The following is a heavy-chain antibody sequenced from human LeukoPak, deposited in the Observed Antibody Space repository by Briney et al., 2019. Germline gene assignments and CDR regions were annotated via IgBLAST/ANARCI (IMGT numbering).Heavy chain of an antibody. Sequence: ASGKVSCKASGYTFTSYYMHWVRQAPGQGLEWMGIINPSGGSTSYAQKFQGRVTMTRDTSTSTVYMELSSLRSEHTAVYYCARSLRVPTAGYYGMDVWGQGTTVTVSS. D-gene: IGHD2-8*01. CDR2: INPSGGST. V-gene: IGHV1-46*01. CDR1: GYTFTSYY. CDR3: ARSLRVPTAGYYGMDV. J-gene: IGHJ6*02.